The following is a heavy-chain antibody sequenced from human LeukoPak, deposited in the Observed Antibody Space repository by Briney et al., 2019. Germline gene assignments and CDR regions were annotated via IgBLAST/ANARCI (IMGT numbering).Heavy chain of an antibody. Sequence: PGGSLRLSCAASGFTFSSFAMSWVRQAPGKGLEWVSGITSSGGRTYYADSLKGRFTISRDNSKNTLYLQMNSLRAEDTAVYYCAKEQVLYSGRYRNWFDPWGQGTLVTVSS. D-gene: IGHD1-26*01. V-gene: IGHV3-23*01. CDR3: AKEQVLYSGRYRNWFDP. J-gene: IGHJ5*02. CDR1: GFTFSSFA. CDR2: ITSSGGRT.